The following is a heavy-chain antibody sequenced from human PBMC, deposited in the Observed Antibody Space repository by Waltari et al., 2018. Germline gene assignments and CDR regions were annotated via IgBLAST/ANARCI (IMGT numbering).Heavy chain of an antibody. CDR3: ARVGRGIAAAGRSY. D-gene: IGHD6-13*01. J-gene: IGHJ4*02. CDR2: SIPIVGTA. V-gene: IGHV1-69*01. CDR1: GGTFSSYA. Sequence: QVQLVQSGAEVKKPGSSVKVSCKASGGTFSSYAISWVRQAPGQGLEWMGGSIPIVGTADHAQKFQGRVTISADESTSTAYMELSSLRSEDTAVYYCARVGRGIAAAGRSYWGQGTLVTVSS.